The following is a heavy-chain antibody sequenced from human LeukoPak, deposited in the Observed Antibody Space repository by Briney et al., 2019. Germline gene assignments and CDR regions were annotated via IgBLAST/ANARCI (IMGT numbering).Heavy chain of an antibody. CDR1: GGSVSSYY. D-gene: IGHD4-17*01. J-gene: IGHJ6*02. CDR3: ARVHGDVNLFYYGMDV. V-gene: IGHV4-4*07. CDR2: IYTSGST. Sequence: SETLSLTCTVSGGSVSSYYWSWIRQPAGKGLEWIGRIYTSGSTNYNPSLKSRVTMSVDTSKNQFSLKLSSVTAADTAVYYCARVHGDVNLFYYGMDVWGQGTTVTVSS.